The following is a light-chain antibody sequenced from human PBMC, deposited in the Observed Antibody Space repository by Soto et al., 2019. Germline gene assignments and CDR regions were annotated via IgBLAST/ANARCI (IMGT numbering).Light chain of an antibody. J-gene: IGKJ5*01. CDR1: QSVISSY. Sequence: DIVLTQSPGTLSLSPVAAAALSCRASQSVISSYLAWYQQKPGQSPRLLIYAASSRVTGIPDRFSGSGSGTDFTLTISRLEPEDFAVYYCQQYGSSPITFGQGTRLEIK. V-gene: IGKV3-20*01. CDR3: QQYGSSPIT. CDR2: AAS.